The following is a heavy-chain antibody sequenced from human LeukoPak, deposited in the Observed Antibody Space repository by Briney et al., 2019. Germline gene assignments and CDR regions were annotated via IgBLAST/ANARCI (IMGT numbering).Heavy chain of an antibody. V-gene: IGHV3-23*01. Sequence: GGSLRLSCGASGFTFSSYAMSWVRQAPGKGLEWVSAISGSGGSTYYADSVKGRFTISRDNSKNTLYLQMNSLRAEDTAVYYCAKGGCSSTSCYRDRWGYYYYYMDVWGKGTTVTVSS. CDR3: AKGGCSSTSCYRDRWGYYYYYMDV. J-gene: IGHJ6*03. D-gene: IGHD2-2*02. CDR2: ISGSGGST. CDR1: GFTFSSYA.